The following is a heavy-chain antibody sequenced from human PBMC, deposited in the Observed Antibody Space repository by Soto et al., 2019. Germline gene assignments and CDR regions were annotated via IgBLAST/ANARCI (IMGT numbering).Heavy chain of an antibody. J-gene: IGHJ6*02. CDR3: AKPSTVTTYYYYCGMDV. CDR2: INPSGGST. V-gene: IGHV1-46*01. Sequence: GASVKVSCKASGYTFTSYYMHWVRQAPGQGLEWMGIINPSGGSTSYAQKFQGRVTMTRDTSTSTVYMELSSLRSEDTAVYYCAKPSTVTTYYYYCGMDVWGQGTTVTVSS. CDR1: GYTFTSYY. D-gene: IGHD4-17*01.